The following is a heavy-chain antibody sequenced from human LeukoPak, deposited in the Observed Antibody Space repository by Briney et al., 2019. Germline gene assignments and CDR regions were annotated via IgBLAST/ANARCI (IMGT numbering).Heavy chain of an antibody. V-gene: IGHV3-20*04. Sequence: GGSLRLSCAASGLTFDDYGMSWVRQAPGKGLEWVSGINWNGGSTGYADSVKGRFTISRDNAKNSLYLQMNSLRAEDTALYYCARGYIVVVVAATSAFDIWGQGTMVTVSS. J-gene: IGHJ3*02. D-gene: IGHD2-15*01. CDR1: GLTFDDYG. CDR2: INWNGGST. CDR3: ARGYIVVVVAATSAFDI.